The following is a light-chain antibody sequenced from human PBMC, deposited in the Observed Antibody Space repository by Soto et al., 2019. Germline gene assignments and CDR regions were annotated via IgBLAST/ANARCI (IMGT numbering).Light chain of an antibody. CDR2: GAS. J-gene: IGKJ2*01. CDR1: QNIIKY. V-gene: IGKV1-39*01. Sequence: DIQMTQSPSSLSASVGDRVTITCRTSQNIIKYLNWYQQKPGKAPKFLIYGASTLQTGVPSRFSGGGSGTDFTLTISRQQPEDFATYCCQQTYTTPYTFGQGTKLDI. CDR3: QQTYTTPYT.